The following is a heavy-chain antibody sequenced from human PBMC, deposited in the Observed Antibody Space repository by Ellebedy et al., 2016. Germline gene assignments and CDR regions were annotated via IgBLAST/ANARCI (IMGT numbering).Heavy chain of an antibody. CDR2: ISSSSSYI. V-gene: IGHV3-21*01. CDR3: ARDEGYYDSSGPDY. D-gene: IGHD3-22*01. Sequence: GESLKISXVASGFTFSSYSMNWVRQAPGKGLEWVSSISSSSSYIYYADSVRGRFTISRDNAKNSLFLQMNSLRAEDTAVYYCARDEGYYDSSGPDYWGQGTLVTVSS. CDR1: GFTFSSYS. J-gene: IGHJ4*02.